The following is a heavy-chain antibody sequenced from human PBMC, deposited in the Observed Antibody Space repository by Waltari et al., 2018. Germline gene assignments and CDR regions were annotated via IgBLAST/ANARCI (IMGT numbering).Heavy chain of an antibody. J-gene: IGHJ4*02. V-gene: IGHV4-4*07. D-gene: IGHD5-12*01. CDR3: ARSYSGYDYDS. CDR2: INTSGNT. Sequence: QVQLQESGPGLVKPSETLSLTCTVSGGSISSYYWGWIRQPAGEGREWIGRINTSGNTKFNPSLESRVTVSVDTSKNQFSLKLGSVTAADTAVYYCARSYSGYDYDSWGQGTLVTVSS. CDR1: GGSISSYY.